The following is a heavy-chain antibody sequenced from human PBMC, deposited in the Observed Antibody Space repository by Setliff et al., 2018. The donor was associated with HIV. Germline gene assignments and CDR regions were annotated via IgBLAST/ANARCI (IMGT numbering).Heavy chain of an antibody. V-gene: IGHV1-3*01. CDR3: ARDLGDVWVISSTDDAFDI. Sequence: ASVKVSCKASGYTFTSYAMHWVRQAPGQRLEWMGWINAGNGNTKYSQKFQGRVTITRDTSASTAYMELSSLRSEDTAVYYCARDLGDVWVISSTDDAFDIWGQGTMVTVSS. D-gene: IGHD3-16*01. CDR2: INAGNGNT. J-gene: IGHJ3*02. CDR1: GYTFTSYA.